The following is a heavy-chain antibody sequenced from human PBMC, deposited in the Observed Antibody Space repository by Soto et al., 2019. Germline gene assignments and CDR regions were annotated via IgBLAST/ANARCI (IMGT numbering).Heavy chain of an antibody. V-gene: IGHV4-4*02. CDR1: GVSISSGNW. CDR2: IFHDGTA. J-gene: IGHJ4*02. CDR3: ARLVYDTRLNYMYFDF. D-gene: IGHD2-8*01. Sequence: KPSETLSLTCAVSGVSISSGNWWTWVRQTPQRGLEYIGEIFHDGTANYYPSFERRVAISVDTSKNQFSLKLTSVTAADTAIYFFARLVYDTRLNYMYFDFWGQGALVTVSS.